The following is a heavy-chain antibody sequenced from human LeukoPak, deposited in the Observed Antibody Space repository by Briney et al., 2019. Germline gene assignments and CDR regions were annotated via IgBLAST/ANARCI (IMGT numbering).Heavy chain of an antibody. CDR3: ARGWLAETTVVTPYNY. CDR1: GGSFSSYA. D-gene: IGHD4-23*01. Sequence: ASVKVSCKASGGSFSSYAINWVRQAPGQGLEWMGGIIPIFGKANYAHKFQDRVAITAVESMSTVYMELSSLRSEDTAVYYCARGWLAETTVVTPYNYWGQGTLVTVSS. CDR2: IIPIFGKA. V-gene: IGHV1-69*01. J-gene: IGHJ4*02.